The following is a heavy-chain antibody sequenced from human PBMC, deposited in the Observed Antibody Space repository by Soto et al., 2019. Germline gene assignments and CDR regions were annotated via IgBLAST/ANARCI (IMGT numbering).Heavy chain of an antibody. CDR2: IYYSGST. V-gene: IGHV4-39*01. CDR1: GGSITSSSYY. J-gene: IGHJ5*02. Sequence: QLHLRESGPGLVKPSETLSLTCTVSGGSITSSSYYWGWIRQPPGKGLEWIGSIYYSGSTYYNPSPRGRVTISLDTSKNQFSLRLSSVTAADTAVYYCATQEVGGTYVYTFDPWGQGTLVTVSS. CDR3: ATQEVGGTYVYTFDP. D-gene: IGHD1-26*01.